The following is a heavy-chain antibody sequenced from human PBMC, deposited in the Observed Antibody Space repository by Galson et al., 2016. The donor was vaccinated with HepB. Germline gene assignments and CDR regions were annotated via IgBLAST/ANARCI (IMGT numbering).Heavy chain of an antibody. Sequence: SVKVSCKASGYIFISYGINWVRQAPGQGLEWMGWISPYNGNTNYAQNVQGRVTLTSDTSTSTAYMELRSLRSDDTAVYYCAKERAHYDVLTGYLPYCDSWGQGALVSVSS. J-gene: IGHJ4*02. D-gene: IGHD3-9*01. CDR2: ISPYNGNT. V-gene: IGHV1-18*01. CDR3: AKERAHYDVLTGYLPYCDS. CDR1: GYIFISYG.